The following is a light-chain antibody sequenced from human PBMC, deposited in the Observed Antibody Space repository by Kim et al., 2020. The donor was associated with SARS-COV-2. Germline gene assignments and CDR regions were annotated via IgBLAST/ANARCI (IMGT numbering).Light chain of an antibody. V-gene: IGKV3-15*01. Sequence: EIVMTQSPATLSVSPGERATLSCRASQSVSSNLAWYQQKPGQAPRLLIYGISTRATGIPARFSGSGSGTEFTLTINSLQSEDFAVYYCQQYNNWLTWTFGQGTKVDIK. CDR3: QQYNNWLTWT. J-gene: IGKJ1*01. CDR1: QSVSSN. CDR2: GIS.